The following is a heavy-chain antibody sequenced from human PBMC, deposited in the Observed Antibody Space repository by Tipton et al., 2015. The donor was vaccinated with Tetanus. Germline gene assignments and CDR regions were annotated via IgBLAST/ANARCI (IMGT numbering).Heavy chain of an antibody. CDR3: AKSAYNYDC. CDR1: GFTFNLYS. Sequence: SLRLSCAVSGFTFNLYSMNWVRQAPGRGPEWISSISSTSTYIYYADSVKGRFTISRDNSKNTLFLHMNSLRVEDTAVYFCAKSAYNYDCWGQGTLVTVSS. CDR2: ISSTSTYI. J-gene: IGHJ4*02. V-gene: IGHV3-21*01. D-gene: IGHD5-24*01.